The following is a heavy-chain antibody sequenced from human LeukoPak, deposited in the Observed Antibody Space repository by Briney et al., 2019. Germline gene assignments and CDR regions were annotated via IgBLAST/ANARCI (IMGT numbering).Heavy chain of an antibody. J-gene: IGHJ4*02. CDR3: ARDSFGDLDY. V-gene: IGHV4-30-4*07. CDR1: GGSISSGGYS. Sequence: SETLSLTCAVSGGSISSGGYSWSWIRQPPGKGLEWIGYIYYSGSTYYNPSLKSRVTISVDTSKNQFSLKLTSVNAADTAVYYCARDSFGDLDYWGQGILVTVSS. D-gene: IGHD3-10*01. CDR2: IYYSGST.